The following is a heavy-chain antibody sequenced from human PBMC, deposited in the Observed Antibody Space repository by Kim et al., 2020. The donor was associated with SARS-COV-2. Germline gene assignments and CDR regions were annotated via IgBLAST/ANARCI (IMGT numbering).Heavy chain of an antibody. J-gene: IGHJ4*02. D-gene: IGHD3-22*01. CDR3: ARKGQSGYFPFDY. CDR1: GFSFSAYG. Sequence: GGSLRLSCAASGFSFSAYGMSWVRQAPGKGLEWLSLVSGNGVATYYADSVKGLFTISRDNSKNTLYLQMNSLRADDTAVYYCARKGQSGYFPFDYLGPGT. V-gene: IGHV3-23*01. CDR2: VSGNGVAT.